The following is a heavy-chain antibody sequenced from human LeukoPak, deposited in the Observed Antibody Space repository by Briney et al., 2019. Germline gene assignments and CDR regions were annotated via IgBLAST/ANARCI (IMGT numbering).Heavy chain of an antibody. Sequence: GGSLRLSCGAFGFSLRNYWMSRVRQAPGKGLEWVANINQVETEKYYLGSVKGRVTISRDNAKNSLYLQMNSLRAEDTAVYYCVGADYDILTGYYIDYWGQGTLVTVSS. J-gene: IGHJ4*02. D-gene: IGHD3-9*01. CDR3: VGADYDILTGYYIDY. V-gene: IGHV3-7*02. CDR1: GFSLRNYW. CDR2: INQVETEK.